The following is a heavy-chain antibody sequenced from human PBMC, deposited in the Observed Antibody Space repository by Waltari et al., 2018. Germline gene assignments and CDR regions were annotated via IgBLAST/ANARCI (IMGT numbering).Heavy chain of an antibody. V-gene: IGHV1-69*10. J-gene: IGHJ3*02. D-gene: IGHD3-3*01. CDR1: GGTFSSYA. CDR2: IIPILGIA. CDR3: ARDRSGSRNYAFDI. Sequence: QVQLVQSGAEVKKPGSSVKVSCKASGGTFSSYAIRWVRQAPGQGLEWMGGIIPILGIANYAQKFQGRVTITADKSTSTAYMELSSLRSEDTAVYYCARDRSGSRNYAFDIWGQGTMVTVSS.